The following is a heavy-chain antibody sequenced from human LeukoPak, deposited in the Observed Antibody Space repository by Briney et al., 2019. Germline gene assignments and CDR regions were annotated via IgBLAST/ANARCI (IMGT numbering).Heavy chain of an antibody. V-gene: IGHV3-30-3*01. Sequence: GGSLRLSCAASGFTFSSYAMNWVRQAPGKGLEWVAFISYDGSNKYYADSVKGRFTISRDNSKNMLYLQMNSLRAEDTAVYYCASQGGLLWFGELSGGMDVWGQGTTATVSS. CDR2: ISYDGSNK. D-gene: IGHD3-10*01. J-gene: IGHJ6*02. CDR1: GFTFSSYA. CDR3: ASQGGLLWFGELSGGMDV.